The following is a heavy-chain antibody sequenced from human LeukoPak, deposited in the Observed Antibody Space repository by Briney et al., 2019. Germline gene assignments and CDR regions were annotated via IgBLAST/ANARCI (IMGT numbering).Heavy chain of an antibody. J-gene: IGHJ4*02. CDR3: ASPYQSYDYWSAFG. Sequence: GGSLRLSCVASGFTFSSYSMNWVPQAPGKGLEWVSSISSSSSYIYYADSVKGRFTISRDNAKNSLYLQMNSLRVDDTAVYYCASPYQSYDYWSAFGWGQGTLVTVSS. CDR2: ISSSSSYI. V-gene: IGHV3-21*01. CDR1: GFTFSSYS. D-gene: IGHD3-3*01.